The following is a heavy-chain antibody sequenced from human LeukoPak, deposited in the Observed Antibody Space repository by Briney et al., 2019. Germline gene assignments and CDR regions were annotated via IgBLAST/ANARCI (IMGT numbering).Heavy chain of an antibody. CDR1: GGSISSYY. CDR3: ATRRHYYDSSGYYYYYYMDV. CDR2: IYTSGST. J-gene: IGHJ6*03. Sequence: SETLSLTCTVSGGSISSYYWSWIRQPAGKGLEWIGRIYTSGSTNYNPSLKSRVTMSVDTSKNQFSLKLSSVTAADTAVYYCATRRHYYDSSGYYYYYYMDVWGKGTTVIVSS. V-gene: IGHV4-4*07. D-gene: IGHD3-22*01.